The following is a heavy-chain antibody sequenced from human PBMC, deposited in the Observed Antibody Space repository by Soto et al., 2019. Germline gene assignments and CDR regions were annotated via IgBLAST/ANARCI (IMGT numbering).Heavy chain of an antibody. Sequence: ASVKVSCKASGGTFSSYAISWVRQVPGQGLEWMGGIIPILGIANYAQKFQGRVTITADKSTSTAYMELSSLRSEDTAVYYCARNQGGSYSFDYWGQGTLVTVSS. V-gene: IGHV1-69*10. CDR2: IIPILGIA. CDR3: ARNQGGSYSFDY. D-gene: IGHD1-26*01. CDR1: GGTFSSYA. J-gene: IGHJ4*02.